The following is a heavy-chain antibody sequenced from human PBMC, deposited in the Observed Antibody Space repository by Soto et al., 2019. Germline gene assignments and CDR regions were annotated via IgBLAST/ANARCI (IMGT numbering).Heavy chain of an antibody. CDR2: IDWDDDN. D-gene: IGHD5-18*01. CDR1: GFSLSTSGRR. V-gene: IGHV2-70*04. J-gene: IGHJ3*02. Sequence: SGPTLANPTKTLTLTCTFPGFSLSTSGRRVSWIRQPPVKALESLARIDWDDDNFCSTALKTRLTISKDTSKNQVVLTMTNMDPVYTAAYYCARNGYTYGSDAFDIWGQGTMVTVSS. CDR3: ARNGYTYGSDAFDI.